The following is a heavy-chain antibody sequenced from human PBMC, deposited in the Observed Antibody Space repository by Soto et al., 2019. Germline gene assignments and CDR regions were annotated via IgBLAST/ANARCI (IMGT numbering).Heavy chain of an antibody. D-gene: IGHD2-15*01. CDR3: AREDCSGCSCYDDAFDI. CDR2: INPNSGGT. J-gene: IGHJ3*02. Sequence: GASVKVSCKASGYTFTGYYMHWVRQAPGQGLEWMGWINPNSGGTNYAQKFQGWVTMTRDTSISTAYMELSRLRSDDTAVYYCAREDCSGCSCYDDAFDIWGQGTMVTVSS. CDR1: GYTFTGYY. V-gene: IGHV1-2*04.